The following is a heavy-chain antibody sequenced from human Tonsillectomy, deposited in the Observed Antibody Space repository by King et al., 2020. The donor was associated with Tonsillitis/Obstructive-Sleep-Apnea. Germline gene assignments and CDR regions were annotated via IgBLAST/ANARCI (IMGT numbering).Heavy chain of an antibody. Sequence: VQLVQSGGGLVQPGGSLRLSCAASGFTFSSYAMSWVRQAPGKELEWVSVISASGGSTYYADSVKGRFTISRDNSKNTPYLQMNSLRAEDTAVYYCAKDGDSSGYYFSYYFDYWGQGTLVTVSS. D-gene: IGHD3-22*01. CDR1: GFTFSSYA. CDR2: ISASGGST. J-gene: IGHJ4*02. V-gene: IGHV3-23*04. CDR3: AKDGDSSGYYFSYYFDY.